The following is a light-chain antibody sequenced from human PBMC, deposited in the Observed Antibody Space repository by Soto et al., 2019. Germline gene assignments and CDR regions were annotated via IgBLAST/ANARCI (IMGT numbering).Light chain of an antibody. CDR1: QSISGW. Sequence: DIQMTQSPSTLSASVGDRVTITCRASQSISGWLAWYQQKPGKAPKVLIYDASNLESGVPSRLSGSGSGTEFTLTISSLQPDDFATYYCQRYDSYSMYTFGQGTKLEIK. V-gene: IGKV1-5*01. J-gene: IGKJ2*01. CDR3: QRYDSYSMYT. CDR2: DAS.